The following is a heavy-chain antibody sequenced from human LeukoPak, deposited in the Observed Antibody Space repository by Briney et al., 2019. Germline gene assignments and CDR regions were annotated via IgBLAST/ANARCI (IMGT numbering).Heavy chain of an antibody. CDR2: VDHSGST. V-gene: IGHV4-34*01. J-gene: IGHJ6*03. D-gene: IGHD3-10*01. CDR1: GGSLSDYR. Sequence: SETLSLTCEVYGGSLSDYRWTWIRQPPGKGLEWIGEVDHSGSTTYTSSLEGRVTITADNSKNQFSLSLTSVTAADTAVYYCARVFGYYYYYLDVWGKGTTVTVSS. CDR3: ARVFGYYYYYLDV.